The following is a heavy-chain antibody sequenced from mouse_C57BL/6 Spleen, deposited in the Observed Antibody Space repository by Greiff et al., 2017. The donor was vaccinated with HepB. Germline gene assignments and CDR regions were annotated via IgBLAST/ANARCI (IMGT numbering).Heavy chain of an antibody. CDR3: ARASGYFDY. J-gene: IGHJ2*01. D-gene: IGHD6-1*01. CDR2: INYDGSST. CDR1: GFTFSDYY. V-gene: IGHV5-16*01. Sequence: EVQVVESEGGLVQPGSSMKLSCTASGFTFSDYYMAWVRQVPEKGLEWVANINYDGSSTYYLDSLKSRFIISRDNAKNILYLQMSSLKSEDTATYYCARASGYFDYWGQGTTLTVSS.